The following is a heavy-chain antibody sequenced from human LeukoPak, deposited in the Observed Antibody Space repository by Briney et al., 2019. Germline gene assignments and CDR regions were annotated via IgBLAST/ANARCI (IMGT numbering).Heavy chain of an antibody. V-gene: IGHV3-30-3*01. CDR3: AKVESITMIVGFFDY. Sequence: GGSLRLSCAASGFTFSSYAMHWVRQAPGKGLEWVAVISYDGSNKYYADSVKGRFTISRDNSKNTLYLQMNSLRAEDTAVYYCAKVESITMIVGFFDYWGQGTLVTVSS. D-gene: IGHD3-22*01. CDR1: GFTFSSYA. J-gene: IGHJ4*02. CDR2: ISYDGSNK.